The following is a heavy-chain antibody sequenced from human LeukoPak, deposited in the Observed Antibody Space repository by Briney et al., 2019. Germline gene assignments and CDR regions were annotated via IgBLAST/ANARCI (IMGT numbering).Heavy chain of an antibody. V-gene: IGHV3-74*01. D-gene: IGHD6-25*01. J-gene: IGHJ4*02. CDR3: ASSLAALI. CDR2: TKSDGSST. Sequence: GGSLRLSCEASGFTFTSYWMHWVRQAPGKGLVWVSRTKSDGSSTNYADSVKGRFTISRDNAKNTVYLQMNSLRAEDTAVYYCASSLAALIWGQGTLVTVPS. CDR1: GFTFTSYW.